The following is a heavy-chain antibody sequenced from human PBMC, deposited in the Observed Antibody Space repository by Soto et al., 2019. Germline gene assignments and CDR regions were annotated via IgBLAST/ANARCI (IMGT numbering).Heavy chain of an antibody. CDR3: AKGFRGGMDG. Sequence: TVGSLIFSCAASGFPFSSYAMSLVRRAPGKGLEWVSAISGSGGSTYYADSVKGRFTISRDNSKNTLYLQMNSLRAEDTAVYYCAKGFRGGMDGWGQGITGTVS. CDR1: GFPFSSYA. J-gene: IGHJ6*01. CDR2: ISGSGGST. V-gene: IGHV3-23*01.